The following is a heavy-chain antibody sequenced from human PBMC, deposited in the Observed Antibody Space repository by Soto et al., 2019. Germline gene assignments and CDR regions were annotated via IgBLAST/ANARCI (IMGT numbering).Heavy chain of an antibody. D-gene: IGHD6-19*01. CDR1: GYSFTSYW. J-gene: IGHJ5*02. V-gene: IGHV5-51*01. CDR3: ARVTTYSSGWYSWFDP. Sequence: GECLKISCKGSGYSFTSYWIGWVRQMPGKGLEWMGIIYPGDSDTRYSPSFQGQVTISADKSISTAYLQWSSLKASDTAMYYCARVTTYSSGWYSWFDPWGQGTLVTVSS. CDR2: IYPGDSDT.